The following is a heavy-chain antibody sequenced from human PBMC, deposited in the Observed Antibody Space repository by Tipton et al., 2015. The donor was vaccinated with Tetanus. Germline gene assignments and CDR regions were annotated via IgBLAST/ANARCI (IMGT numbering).Heavy chain of an antibody. CDR2: INIDGRTT. CDR3: ARDLAGRYSY. D-gene: IGHD1-26*01. CDR1: GFTFSNYW. Sequence: LRLSCAASGFTFSNYWMHWVRQVPGKGLVWVSRINIDGRTTNYADSVNGRFTISRGNAENTLYLQMTSLRVEDTAVYYCARDLAGRYSYWGQGTLVTVSS. V-gene: IGHV3-74*01. J-gene: IGHJ4*02.